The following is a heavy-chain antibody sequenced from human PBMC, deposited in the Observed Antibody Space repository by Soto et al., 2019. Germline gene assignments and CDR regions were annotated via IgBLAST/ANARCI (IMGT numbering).Heavy chain of an antibody. CDR3: AKEGYSSSSEYYFDY. CDR2: ISGSGGST. CDR1: GFTFSSYA. Sequence: PGGSLRLSCAASGFTFSSYAMSWVHQAPGKGLEWVSAISGSGGSTYYADSVKGRFTISRDNSKNTLYLQMNSLRAEDTAVYYFAKEGYSSSSEYYFDYWGQRTLVTVSS. J-gene: IGHJ4*02. D-gene: IGHD6-6*01. V-gene: IGHV3-23*01.